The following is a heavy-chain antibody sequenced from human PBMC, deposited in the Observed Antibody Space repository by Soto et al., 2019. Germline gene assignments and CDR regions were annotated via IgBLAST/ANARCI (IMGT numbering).Heavy chain of an antibody. D-gene: IGHD3-10*02. CDR2: IIPIFETT. CDR1: GATFGSYA. CDR3: ARDGHVGQKYYFDY. J-gene: IGHJ4*02. V-gene: IGHV1-69*01. Sequence: QVQLVQSGAAVKKPGSSVKVSCKASGATFGSYAISWVRQAPGQGLEWMGGIIPIFETTNYAQKFQGRVTITADESTSTAYMELSSLRSEDTAVYYGARDGHVGQKYYFDYWGQGTLVTVSS.